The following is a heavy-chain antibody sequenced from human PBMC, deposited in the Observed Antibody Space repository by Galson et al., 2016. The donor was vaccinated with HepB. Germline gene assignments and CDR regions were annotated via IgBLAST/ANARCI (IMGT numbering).Heavy chain of an antibody. V-gene: IGHV3-48*01. J-gene: IGHJ4*02. CDR1: GFPFSSYS. CDR3: AKAPRASWGLVPDYFDY. CDR2: ISSGTSTI. Sequence: SLRLSCAASGFPFSSYSMNWVRQAPGKGLEWVSYISSGTSTIFYADSVKGRFTISRDNSKNTLYLQMNSLRAEDTAVYYCAKAPRASWGLVPDYFDYWGQGTLVTVSS. D-gene: IGHD2-2*01.